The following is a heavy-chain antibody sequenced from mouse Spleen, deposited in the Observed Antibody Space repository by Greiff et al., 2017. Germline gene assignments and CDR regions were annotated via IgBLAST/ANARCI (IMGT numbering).Heavy chain of an antibody. V-gene: IGHV1-69*01. D-gene: IGHD1-1*01. J-gene: IGHJ2*01. Sequence: VQLQQPGAELVMPGASVKLSCKASGYTFTSYWMHWVKQRPGQGLEWIGEIDPSDSYTNYNQKFKGKATLTVDKSSSTAYMQLSSLTSEDSAVYYCVFTTVVANCDYWGQGTTLTVSS. CDR1: GYTFTSYW. CDR2: IDPSDSYT. CDR3: VFTTVVANCDY.